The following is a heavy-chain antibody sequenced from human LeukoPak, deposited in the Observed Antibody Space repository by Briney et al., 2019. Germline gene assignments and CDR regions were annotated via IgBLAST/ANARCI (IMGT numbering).Heavy chain of an antibody. CDR2: IYYSGTT. J-gene: IGHJ2*01. CDR3: ARSVVTLYWYFDL. CDR1: GGSISGYY. Sequence: SETLSLTCTVSGGSISGYYWSWIRQPPGKGLEWIGYIYYSGTTNYNPSLKSRVTISVDTSKNQISLKLSSVTAADTAVYYCARSVVTLYWYFDLWGRGTLVTVSS. D-gene: IGHD4-23*01. V-gene: IGHV4-59*01.